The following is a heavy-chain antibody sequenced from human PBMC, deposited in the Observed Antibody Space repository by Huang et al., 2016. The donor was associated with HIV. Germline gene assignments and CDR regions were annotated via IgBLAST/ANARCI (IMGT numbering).Heavy chain of an antibody. CDR1: GFSLASYN. V-gene: IGHV3-21*01. Sequence: EVQLVESGGGLVKPGGSLRLSCAASGFSLASYNMYWVRQTPGKGLQWVSSISPSSCFIDYAGSVKGRFSISRDNAKNSLYLQMNNLRGEDTAVYYCARDRGQQLSPFDSWGQGTLVTVSS. CDR2: ISPSSCFI. D-gene: IGHD6-13*01. J-gene: IGHJ4*02. CDR3: ARDRGQQLSPFDS.